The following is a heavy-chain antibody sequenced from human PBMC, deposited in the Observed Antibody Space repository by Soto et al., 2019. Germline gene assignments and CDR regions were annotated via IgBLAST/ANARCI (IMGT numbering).Heavy chain of an antibody. Sequence: ASVKVSCKASGYTFTGYYMHWVRQAPGQGLEWMGWINPNSGGTNYAQKFQGWVTMTRDTSISTAYMELGRLRSDVTAVYYCARDAISGYGDYSYNYYGMDVWGQGTTVTVSS. CDR1: GYTFTGYY. D-gene: IGHD4-17*01. J-gene: IGHJ6*02. V-gene: IGHV1-2*04. CDR2: INPNSGGT. CDR3: ARDAISGYGDYSYNYYGMDV.